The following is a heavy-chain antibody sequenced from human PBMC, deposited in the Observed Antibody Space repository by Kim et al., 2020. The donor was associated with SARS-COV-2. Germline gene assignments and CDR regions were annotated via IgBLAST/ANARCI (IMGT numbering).Heavy chain of an antibody. D-gene: IGHD5-18*01. V-gene: IGHV3-30*04. J-gene: IGHJ6*02. CDR2: ISYDGSNK. Sequence: GGSLRLSCAASGFTFSSYAMHWVRQAPGKGLEWVAGISYDGSNKYYADSVKGRFTISRDNSKNTLYLQMNSLRAEDTAVYYCARDWDTTMCYYYYVMVVWGPGTQVTVSS. CDR1: GFTFSSYA. CDR3: ARDWDTTMCYYYYVMVV.